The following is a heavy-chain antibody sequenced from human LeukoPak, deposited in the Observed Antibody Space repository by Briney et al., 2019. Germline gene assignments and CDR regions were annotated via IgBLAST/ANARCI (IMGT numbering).Heavy chain of an antibody. CDR1: GYTFTSYV. J-gene: IGHJ4*02. Sequence: AAVTVPYQASGYTFTSYVISWVQQAPGQGLEWMGWISAYNGNTNYAQKLQGRVTMTTDTSTGTAYMELRSLRSDDTAVYYCARTHSSGWLFDYWGQGTLVAHSS. V-gene: IGHV1-18*01. CDR2: ISAYNGNT. D-gene: IGHD6-19*01. CDR3: ARTHSSGWLFDY.